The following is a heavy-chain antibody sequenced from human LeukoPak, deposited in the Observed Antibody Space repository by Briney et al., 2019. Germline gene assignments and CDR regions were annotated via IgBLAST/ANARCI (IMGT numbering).Heavy chain of an antibody. V-gene: IGHV3-21*01. D-gene: IGHD5-18*01. Sequence: GGSLRLSCAASGFTFSSYSMNWVRQAPGKGLEWVSFISSSSSYIYYADSVKGRFTISRDNAKNSLYLQMNSLRAEDTAVYYCAREALYSYVRGVPYFDYWGQGALVTVSS. CDR2: ISSSSSYI. CDR3: AREALYSYVRGVPYFDY. J-gene: IGHJ4*02. CDR1: GFTFSSYS.